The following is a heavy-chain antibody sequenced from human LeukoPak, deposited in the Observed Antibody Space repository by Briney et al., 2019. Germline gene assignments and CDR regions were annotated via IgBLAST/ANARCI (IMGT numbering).Heavy chain of an antibody. V-gene: IGHV3-7*01. CDR2: ISYDGGEI. CDR1: GFTLSSYW. CDR3: ARDKPRGSYDGSIFDS. J-gene: IGHJ4*02. Sequence: GGSLRLSCAVSGFTLSSYWMSWVRQAPGKGMEWVAIISYDGGEIYYVDSVKGRFTLSRDNAKSSVYLQMNSLRAEDAAVYYCARDKPRGSYDGSIFDSWGQGTLVTVSS. D-gene: IGHD3-16*01.